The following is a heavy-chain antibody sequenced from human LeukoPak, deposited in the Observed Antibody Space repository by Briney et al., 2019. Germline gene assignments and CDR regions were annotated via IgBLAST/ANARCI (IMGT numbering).Heavy chain of an antibody. J-gene: IGHJ4*02. CDR3: AKEDNSGIRGGFHY. V-gene: IGHV3-30*02. CDR1: AFIFRCFA. D-gene: IGHD1-26*01. CDR2: VWFDGTNE. Sequence: PAGTLRFSCAASAFIFRCFAMEWLGQAPGMEWVWGAFVWFDGTNEKYADSVKGRFTIYRDNSKNTLYLQMNSLRAEDTAVYYCAKEDNSGIRGGFHYGGRGTLVSVPS.